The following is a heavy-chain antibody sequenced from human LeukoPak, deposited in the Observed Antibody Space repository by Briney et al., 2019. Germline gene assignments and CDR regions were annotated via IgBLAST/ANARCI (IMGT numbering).Heavy chain of an antibody. CDR2: IKQDGSKK. Sequence: PGGSLRLSCAASGFTFSNAWMSWVRQAPGKGLEWVANIKQDGSKKYYVDSVKGRFTISRDNTKNSLFLQMDSLRAEDTAVYYCARGEYFGELPDGGIDYWGQGTLVTVSS. D-gene: IGHD3-10*01. CDR1: GFTFSNAW. J-gene: IGHJ4*02. V-gene: IGHV3-7*01. CDR3: ARGEYFGELPDGGIDY.